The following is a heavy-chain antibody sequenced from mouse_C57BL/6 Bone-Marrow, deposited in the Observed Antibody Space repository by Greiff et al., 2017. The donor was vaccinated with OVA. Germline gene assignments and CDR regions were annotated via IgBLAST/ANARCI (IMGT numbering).Heavy chain of an antibody. Sequence: LVESGAELARPGASVKLSCKASGYTFTSYGISWVKQRTGQGLEWIGEIYPRSGNTYYNEKFKGKATLTADKSSSTAYMELRSLTSEDSAVYFCERGDVWYFDVWGTGTTVTVSS. CDR2: IYPRSGNT. V-gene: IGHV1-81*01. J-gene: IGHJ1*03. CDR1: GYTFTSYG. D-gene: IGHD3-3*01. CDR3: ERGDVWYFDV.